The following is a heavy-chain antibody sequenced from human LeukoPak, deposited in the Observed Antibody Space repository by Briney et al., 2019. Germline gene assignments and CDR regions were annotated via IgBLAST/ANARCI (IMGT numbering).Heavy chain of an antibody. V-gene: IGHV4-31*03. J-gene: IGHJ3*02. D-gene: IGHD6-6*01. CDR2: IYYSGST. CDR1: GVSISSGGYY. Sequence: SEALSLTCTVSGVSISSGGYYWSWIRQHPGKGLEWIGYIYYSGSTYYNPSLKSRVTISVDTSKNQFSLKLSSVTAADTAVYYCARETSIAALYAFDTWGQGTMVTVSS. CDR3: ARETSIAALYAFDT.